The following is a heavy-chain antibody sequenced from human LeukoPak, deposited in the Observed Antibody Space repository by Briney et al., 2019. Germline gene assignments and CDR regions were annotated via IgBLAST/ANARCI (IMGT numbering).Heavy chain of an antibody. J-gene: IGHJ4*02. CDR2: IHTSGRT. CDR1: GAYISSGDYY. Sequence: TLSLTCTISGAYISSGDYYWTWIRQPAGKGLEWIGRIHTSGRTYYNSSLNSRVSISLEFSKNQFSLTLKSVTAADTAIYYCTRVRPPTTSDYWGQGTLVVVSS. CDR3: TRVRPPTTSDY. D-gene: IGHD1-26*01. V-gene: IGHV4-61*02.